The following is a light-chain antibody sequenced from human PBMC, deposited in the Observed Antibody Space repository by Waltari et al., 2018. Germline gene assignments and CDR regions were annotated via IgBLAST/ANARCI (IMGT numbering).Light chain of an antibody. J-gene: IGLJ1*01. Sequence: QSGLTQPASVSGSPGQSITISCTGTSSDVGNYNLVSWYQQYPGKAPKLMVYEVTKRTAGVSDRFSGSKSGNTASLTIYGLQSEDEADYYCCSYAGLGIYVFGTGIKVTVL. CDR2: EVT. V-gene: IGLV2-23*02. CDR1: SSDVGNYNL. CDR3: CSYAGLGIYV.